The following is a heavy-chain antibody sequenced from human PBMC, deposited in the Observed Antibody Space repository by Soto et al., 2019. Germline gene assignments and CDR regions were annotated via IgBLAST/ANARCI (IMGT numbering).Heavy chain of an antibody. Sequence: QVVLQQWGARLLKPSETLSLTCDVSGDSFSGYFCNWLRQPPGKGLEWIGEISQVGRARYNPSLETRITISGDTSKTPFSLNLTPGADADTAVYYCARGYGYFRQWGQGALVTVSS. CDR1: GDSFSGYF. V-gene: IGHV4-34*01. CDR3: ARGYGYFRQ. J-gene: IGHJ4*02. CDR2: ISQVGRA. D-gene: IGHD4-17*01.